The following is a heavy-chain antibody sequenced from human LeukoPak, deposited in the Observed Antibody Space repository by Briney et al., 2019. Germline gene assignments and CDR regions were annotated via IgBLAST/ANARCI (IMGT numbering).Heavy chain of an antibody. CDR3: ARLYCSGGSCYSGTPGYFDY. Sequence: ASVKVSCKASGYTFTSYGISWVRQAPGQGLEWMGWISAYNGNTNYAQKLQGRVTMTTDTSTSTAYMELRSLRSDDTVVYYCARLYCSGGSCYSGTPGYFDYWGQGTLVTVSS. D-gene: IGHD2-15*01. CDR2: ISAYNGNT. CDR1: GYTFTSYG. V-gene: IGHV1-18*01. J-gene: IGHJ4*03.